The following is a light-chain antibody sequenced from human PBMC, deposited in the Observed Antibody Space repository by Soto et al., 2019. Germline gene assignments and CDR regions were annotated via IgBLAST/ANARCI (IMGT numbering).Light chain of an antibody. CDR1: SSDVGRYNY. CDR3: SSYTGTNTVV. J-gene: IGLJ2*01. CDR2: EVT. Sequence: QSVLTQPASVSGSPGQSTTISCTGTSSDVGRYNYVSWYQQHPGKAPKLMMYEVTNRPSGVSNRFSASKSGSTASLTICGLQAGDEADYYCSSYTGTNTVVFGGGTQLTVL. V-gene: IGLV2-14*01.